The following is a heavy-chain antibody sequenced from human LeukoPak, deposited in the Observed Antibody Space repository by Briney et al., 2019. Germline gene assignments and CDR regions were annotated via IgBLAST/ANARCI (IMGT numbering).Heavy chain of an antibody. CDR2: IYTSGST. CDR1: GGSISSYY. Sequence: PSETLSLTCTVSGGSISSYYWSWIRQPAGKGLEWIGRIYTSGSTNYNPSLKSRVTMSVDTSKNQFSLKLSSVTAADTAVYYCARDSRTMVRGVIIYFDYWGQGTLVTVSS. J-gene: IGHJ4*02. CDR3: ARDSRTMVRGVIIYFDY. D-gene: IGHD3-10*01. V-gene: IGHV4-4*07.